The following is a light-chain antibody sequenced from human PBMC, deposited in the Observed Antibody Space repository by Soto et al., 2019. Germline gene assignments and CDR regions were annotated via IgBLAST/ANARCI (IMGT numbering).Light chain of an antibody. CDR3: SLGV. V-gene: IGLV2-8*01. Sequence: QSVLTQPPSASGSPGQSVTISCTGTSSDVGGYNYVSWYQQHPGKAPKLMIYEVSKRPSGVPDRFSGSKSDNTASLTVSGLQAEDEADYYCSLGVFGGGTKLTVL. CDR2: EVS. J-gene: IGLJ2*01. CDR1: SSDVGGYNY.